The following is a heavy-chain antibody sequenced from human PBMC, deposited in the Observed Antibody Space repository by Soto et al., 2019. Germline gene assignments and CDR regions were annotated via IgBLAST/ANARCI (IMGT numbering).Heavy chain of an antibody. J-gene: IGHJ4*02. Sequence: EVQLVESGGGLVQPGGSLRLSCAASGFTFSSYWMSWVRQAPGKGLEWVANIQGDGSGTYYVDSMRGRFTISRDNAKNSLYLQMNTLRAEDTAVYFCSREDTVATLRFWGQGTLVTVSS. D-gene: IGHD2-21*02. CDR3: SREDTVATLRF. CDR2: IQGDGSGT. CDR1: GFTFSSYW. V-gene: IGHV3-7*03.